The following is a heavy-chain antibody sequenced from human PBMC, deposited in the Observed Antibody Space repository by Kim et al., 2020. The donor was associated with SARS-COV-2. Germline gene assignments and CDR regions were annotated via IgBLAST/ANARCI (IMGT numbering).Heavy chain of an antibody. CDR2: IYYSGIT. CDR1: GGPISSYY. Sequence: SETLSLTCTVSGGPISSYYWSWIRQPPGKGLEWIGYIYYSGITNYNPSLKSRITLSVDTSKNQFSLWMSSVTDADTDLYYCARETQTLDPWGPGTLVPVS. CDR3: ARETQTLDP. V-gene: IGHV4-59*01. J-gene: IGHJ5*02.